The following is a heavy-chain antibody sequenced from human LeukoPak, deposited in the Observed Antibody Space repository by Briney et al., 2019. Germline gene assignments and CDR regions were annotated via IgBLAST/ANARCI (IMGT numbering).Heavy chain of an antibody. D-gene: IGHD6-13*01. CDR2: ISYDGSNK. V-gene: IGHV3-30*03. CDR3: ATLGGIAADYYYGMDV. Sequence: GGSLRLSCAASGFTFSSYGMHWVRQAPGKGLEWVAVISYDGSNKYYADSVKGRFTISRDNSKNTLYLQMNSLRAEDAAVYYCATLGGIAADYYYGMDVWGQGTTVTVSS. CDR1: GFTFSSYG. J-gene: IGHJ6*02.